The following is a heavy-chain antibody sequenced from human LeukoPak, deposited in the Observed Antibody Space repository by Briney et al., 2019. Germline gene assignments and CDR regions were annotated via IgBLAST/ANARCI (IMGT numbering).Heavy chain of an antibody. Sequence: GGSLRLSCGASGFTFSSYAMGWVRQAPGKGLEWVSAISGSGGSTYYADSVKGRFTISRDNSKNTLYLQMNSLRAEDTAVYYCAKDLRAVAGPFDYWGQGTLVTVSS. CDR2: ISGSGGST. CDR1: GFTFSSYA. D-gene: IGHD6-19*01. V-gene: IGHV3-23*01. J-gene: IGHJ4*02. CDR3: AKDLRAVAGPFDY.